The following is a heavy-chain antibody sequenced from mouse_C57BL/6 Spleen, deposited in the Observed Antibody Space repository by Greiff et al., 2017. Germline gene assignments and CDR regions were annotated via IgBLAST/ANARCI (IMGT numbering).Heavy chain of an antibody. CDR3: ARGGYYGSSPAWFAY. D-gene: IGHD1-1*01. V-gene: IGHV1-47*01. CDR1: GYTFTTYP. J-gene: IGHJ3*01. Sequence: QVQLQQSGAELVKPGASVKMSCKASGYTFTTYPIEWMKQNHGKSLEWIGNFHPYNDDTKYNEKFKGKATLTVDKSSSTVYLGLSRLTSDDSAVYYCARGGYYGSSPAWFAYWGQGTLVTVSA. CDR2: FHPYNDDT.